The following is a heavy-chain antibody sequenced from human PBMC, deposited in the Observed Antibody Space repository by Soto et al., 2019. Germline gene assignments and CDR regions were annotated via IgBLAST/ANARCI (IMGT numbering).Heavy chain of an antibody. CDR2: INPNSGGT. J-gene: IGHJ4*02. CDR1: GYTFTGYY. CDR3: ASAWYYEMLTGPRYFDY. D-gene: IGHD3-9*01. V-gene: IGHV1-2*04. Sequence: ASVKVSCKASGYTFTGYYMHWVRQAPGQGLEWMGWINPNSGGTNYAQKFQGWVTMTRDTSISTAYMELSRRRSDDTAVYYCASAWYYEMLTGPRYFDYWGQGTLVTVSS.